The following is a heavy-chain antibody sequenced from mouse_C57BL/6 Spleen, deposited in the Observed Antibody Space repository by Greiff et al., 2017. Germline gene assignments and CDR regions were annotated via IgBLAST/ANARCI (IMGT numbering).Heavy chain of an antibody. D-gene: IGHD2-5*01. Sequence: VQLQQPGAELVRPGSSVKLSCKASGYTFTSYWMHWVKQRPLQGLEWIGNIDPSDSETHYNQKFKDKATLTVDKSSSTAYMQLSSLTSEDSAVYYCARAYYSNFSYAMDYWGQGTSVTVSS. CDR2: IDPSDSET. CDR3: ARAYYSNFSYAMDY. J-gene: IGHJ4*01. V-gene: IGHV1-52*01. CDR1: GYTFTSYW.